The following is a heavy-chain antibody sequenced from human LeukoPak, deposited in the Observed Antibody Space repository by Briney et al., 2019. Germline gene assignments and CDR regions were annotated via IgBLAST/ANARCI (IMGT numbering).Heavy chain of an antibody. J-gene: IGHJ2*01. CDR2: IYYSGST. D-gene: IGHD4-17*01. CDR3: ARDGDYGDRYFDL. V-gene: IGHV4-59*01. Sequence: KPSETLSLTCTVSGGSISSYYWSWIRQPPGKGLEWIGYIYYSGSTNYNPSLKSRVTISVDTSKNQFSLKLSSVTAADTAVYYCARDGDYGDRYFDLWGRGTLVTVSS. CDR1: GGSISSYY.